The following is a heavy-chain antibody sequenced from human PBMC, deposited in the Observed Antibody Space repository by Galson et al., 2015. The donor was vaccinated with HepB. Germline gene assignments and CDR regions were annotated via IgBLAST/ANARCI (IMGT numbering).Heavy chain of an antibody. CDR1: GYTFTSDG. Sequence: SVKVSCKASGYTFTSDGITWVRQAPGQGLEWMGWISAYSGYTNYAQKFQGRVTLTTDTSTSTAYMEVTNLRFDDTAVYLCARVGGDSVVSNWFDPWGQGTLVTV. J-gene: IGHJ5*02. CDR2: ISAYSGYT. V-gene: IGHV1-18*04. CDR3: ARVGGDSVVSNWFDP. D-gene: IGHD3-10*01.